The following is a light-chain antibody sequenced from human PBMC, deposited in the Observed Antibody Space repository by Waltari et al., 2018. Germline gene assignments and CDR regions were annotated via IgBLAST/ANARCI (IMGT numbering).Light chain of an antibody. CDR3: QQYQSGYT. J-gene: IGKJ1*01. CDR1: QPISEW. CDR2: KTS. V-gene: IGKV1-5*03. Sequence: DIQMTQSPSTLSASVGDRVTITCRASQPISEWLAWYQQKPGKAPNLLIYKTSSLESGVPSRFSGSGSETEFSLTISGLQPDDVAAYYCQQYQSGYTFGQGTRVDVK.